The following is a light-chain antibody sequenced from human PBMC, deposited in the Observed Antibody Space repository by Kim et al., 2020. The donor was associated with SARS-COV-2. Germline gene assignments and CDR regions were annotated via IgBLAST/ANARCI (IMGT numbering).Light chain of an antibody. Sequence: VSPGERATLSCRASQSVSSNLAWYQQKPGQAPRLLIYGASTRATGIPARFSGSGSGTEFTLTISSLQSEDFAVYYCQQYNNWSKTFGQGTKVDIK. CDR2: GAS. V-gene: IGKV3-15*01. CDR3: QQYNNWSKT. J-gene: IGKJ1*01. CDR1: QSVSSN.